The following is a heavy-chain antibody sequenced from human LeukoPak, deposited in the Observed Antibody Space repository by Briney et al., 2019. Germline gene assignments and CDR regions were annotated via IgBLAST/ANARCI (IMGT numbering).Heavy chain of an antibody. CDR2: INHSGST. CDR3: ARVCDYYFDY. Sequence: PSETLSLTCAVYGGSFSGYYWGWIRQPPGKGLEWIGEINHSGSTNYNPSLKSRVTISVDTSKNQFSLKLSSVTAADTAVYYCARVCDYYFDYWGQGTLVTVSS. J-gene: IGHJ4*02. V-gene: IGHV4-34*01. CDR1: GGSFSGYY. D-gene: IGHD2-2*01.